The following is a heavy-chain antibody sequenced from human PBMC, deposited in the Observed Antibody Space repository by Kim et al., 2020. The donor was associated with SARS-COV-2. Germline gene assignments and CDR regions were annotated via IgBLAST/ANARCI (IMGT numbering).Heavy chain of an antibody. J-gene: IGHJ4*02. CDR2: ITGNGDNT. Sequence: GGSLRLSCAASGFTFSNYAMAWVRQAPGKGLEWVSGITGNGDNTYYADSVKGRFTISRDNSKNTLYLQMNSLRAEDTAVYYCAKRYYSNSNDYYPLFDNWGQGTLVTVSS. D-gene: IGHD3-22*01. CDR3: AKRYYSNSNDYYPLFDN. CDR1: GFTFSNYA. V-gene: IGHV3-23*01.